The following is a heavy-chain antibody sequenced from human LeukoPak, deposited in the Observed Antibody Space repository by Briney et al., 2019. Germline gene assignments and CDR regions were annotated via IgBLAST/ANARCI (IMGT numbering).Heavy chain of an antibody. CDR3: ARDSIAAAGTRWFDP. V-gene: IGHV1-18*04. J-gene: IGHJ5*02. D-gene: IGHD6-13*01. CDR1: GYTFTSYG. Sequence: GASVKVSCKASGYTFTSYGISWVRQAPGQGLEGMGWISAYNGNTNYAQKLQGRVTMTTDTSTSTAYMELRSLRSDDTAVYYCARDSIAAAGTRWFDPWGQGTLVTVSS. CDR2: ISAYNGNT.